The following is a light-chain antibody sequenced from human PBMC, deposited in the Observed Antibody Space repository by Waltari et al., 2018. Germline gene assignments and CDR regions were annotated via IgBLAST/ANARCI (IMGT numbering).Light chain of an antibody. CDR2: STS. CDR1: YSNIGNNP. V-gene: IGLV1-44*01. CDR3: ATWDGSLEGYV. Sequence: QSVLTQPPSASGTPGQRVTISCSGSYSNIGNNPVNWYQQLPGTAPKLLIHSTSQRPSWVPGRFSGSKPGNSVSLAISGLQSDDEADYYCATWDGSLEGYVFGTGTKVSVL. J-gene: IGLJ1*01.